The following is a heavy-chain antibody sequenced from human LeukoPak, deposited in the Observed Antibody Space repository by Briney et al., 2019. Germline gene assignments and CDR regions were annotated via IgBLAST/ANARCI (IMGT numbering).Heavy chain of an antibody. CDR3: ASWGLYQLLVPYYFDY. Sequence: PSETLSLTCTVSGGSISSSSYYWGWIRQPPGKGLEWIGSIYYSGSTYYNPSLKSRVTISVDTSKNQFSLKLSSVTAADTAVYYCASWGLYQLLVPYYFDYWGQRTLVTVSS. CDR2: IYYSGST. D-gene: IGHD2-2*01. CDR1: GGSISSSSYY. J-gene: IGHJ4*02. V-gene: IGHV4-39*01.